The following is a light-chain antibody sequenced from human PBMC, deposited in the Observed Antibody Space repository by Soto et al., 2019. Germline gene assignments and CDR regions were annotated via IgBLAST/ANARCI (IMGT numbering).Light chain of an antibody. J-gene: IGLJ1*01. V-gene: IGLV2-8*01. CDR3: SSHGGANNFYV. Sequence: QSVLTQPPSASGSPGQSVTISCTGTSSDVGAYNYVSWYQQHPGKVPKLIIYEVTKRPSGVPDRFSASKSGNTASLTVSGLQAEDEADYYCSSHGGANNFYVFGTGTKVPS. CDR2: EVT. CDR1: SSDVGAYNY.